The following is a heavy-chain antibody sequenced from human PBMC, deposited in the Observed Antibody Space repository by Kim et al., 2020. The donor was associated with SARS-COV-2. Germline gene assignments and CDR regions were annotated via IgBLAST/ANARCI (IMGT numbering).Heavy chain of an antibody. D-gene: IGHD3-16*01. J-gene: IGHJ6*02. CDR1: GGSISSYY. CDR2: IYYSGST. V-gene: IGHV4-59*08. Sequence: SETLSLTCTVSGGSISSYYWSWIRQPPGKGLEWIGYIYYSGSTNDNPSLKSRGTISVDTSKNQFSLKLSSVTAADTAVYYCARHLGGLGGYYYGMDVWGQGTTVTVSS. CDR3: ARHLGGLGGYYYGMDV.